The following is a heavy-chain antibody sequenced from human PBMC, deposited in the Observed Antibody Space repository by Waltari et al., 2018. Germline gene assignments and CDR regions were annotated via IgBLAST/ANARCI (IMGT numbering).Heavy chain of an antibody. V-gene: IGHV4-38-2*01. J-gene: IGHJ4*02. CDR2: IYHSGST. Sequence: QVQLQESGPGLVKPSETLSLTCAVSGYSISSGYYWGWIRQPPGKGLEWIGSIYHSGSTYYNPSLKSRVTISVDTSKNQFSLKLSSVTAADTAVYYCAREIVGPPSAFDYWGQGTLVTVSS. CDR3: AREIVGPPSAFDY. CDR1: GYSISSGYY. D-gene: IGHD2-15*01.